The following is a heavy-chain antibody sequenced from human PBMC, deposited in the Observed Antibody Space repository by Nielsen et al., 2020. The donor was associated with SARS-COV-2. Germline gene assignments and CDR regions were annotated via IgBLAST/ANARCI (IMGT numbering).Heavy chain of an antibody. CDR3: ARHRSALLWFGEYGDGAMRAFDI. J-gene: IGHJ3*02. V-gene: IGHV5-10-1*01. CDR1: GYSFTSYW. D-gene: IGHD3-10*01. CDR2: IDPSDSYT. Sequence: GESLKISCKGSGYSFTSYWISWVRQMPGKGLEWMGRIDPSDSYTNYNPSFQGHVTISADKSISTAYLQWSSLKASDTAMYYCARHRSALLWFGEYGDGAMRAFDIWGQGTMVTVSS.